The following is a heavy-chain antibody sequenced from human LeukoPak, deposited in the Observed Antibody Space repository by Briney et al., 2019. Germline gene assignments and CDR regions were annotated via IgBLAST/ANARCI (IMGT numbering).Heavy chain of an antibody. Sequence: HPGGSLRLSCAASGFTFSSYGMHWVRQAPGKGLEWVAVISYDGSNKYYADSVKGRFTISRDNSKNTLYLQMNSLRAEDTAVYYCAKDRGYAVVPAAGIDYWGQGTLVTVSS. CDR1: GFTFSSYG. CDR3: AKDRGYAVVPAAGIDY. V-gene: IGHV3-30*18. J-gene: IGHJ4*02. CDR2: ISYDGSNK. D-gene: IGHD2-2*01.